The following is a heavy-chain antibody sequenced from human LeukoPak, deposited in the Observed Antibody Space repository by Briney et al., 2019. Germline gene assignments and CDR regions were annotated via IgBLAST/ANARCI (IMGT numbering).Heavy chain of an antibody. CDR3: AKDLKVEWELLGISAFDI. CDR1: GFTFNNYA. Sequence: TGGSLRLSCAASGFTFNNYAMSWLRQAPGKGLEWVSTISGSGGSTYYADSVKGRFTISRDNSKNTLYLQMNSLRAEDTAVYYCAKDLKVEWELLGISAFDIWGQGTMVTVSS. CDR2: ISGSGGST. J-gene: IGHJ3*02. V-gene: IGHV3-23*01. D-gene: IGHD1-26*01.